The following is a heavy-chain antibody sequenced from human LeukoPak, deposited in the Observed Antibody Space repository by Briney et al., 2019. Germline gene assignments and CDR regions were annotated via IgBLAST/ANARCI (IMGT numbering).Heavy chain of an antibody. CDR1: GGTFSSYT. Sequence: GASVKVSCKASGGTFSSYTISWVRQAPGQGLEWMGGIIPTLGTANYAQRFQGRVTITTDEFTSTAYMELSSLRSEDTAVYYCARGPGDFYDSNGYYYVPNYWGQGTLVTVSS. D-gene: IGHD3-22*01. J-gene: IGHJ4*02. CDR3: ARGPGDFYDSNGYYYVPNY. CDR2: IIPTLGTA. V-gene: IGHV1-69*05.